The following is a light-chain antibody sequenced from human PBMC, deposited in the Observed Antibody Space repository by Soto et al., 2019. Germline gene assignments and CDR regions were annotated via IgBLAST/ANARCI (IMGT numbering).Light chain of an antibody. V-gene: IGKV1-9*01. CDR1: QGVSSS. Sequence: IQLTQSPSSLSASVGDRVTITCRASQGVSSSLAWYRQKAGKAPKLLIYAASSLLSGVPSRFRGSGSGTDFTLTISSLQPEDFATYYCQHLNSYPFTFGQGTRLEIK. CDR3: QHLNSYPFT. CDR2: AAS. J-gene: IGKJ5*01.